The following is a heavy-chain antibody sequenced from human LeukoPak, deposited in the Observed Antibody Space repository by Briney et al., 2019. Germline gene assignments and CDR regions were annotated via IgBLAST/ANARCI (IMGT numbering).Heavy chain of an antibody. Sequence: GGSLRLSCAASGFTFSSYGMHWVRQAPGKGLEWVAVIWYDGSNKYYADSVKDRFTISRDNSKNTLYLQMNSLRAEDTAVYYCARDDYGDYIDYWGQGTLVTVSS. V-gene: IGHV3-33*01. CDR3: ARDDYGDYIDY. CDR1: GFTFSSYG. CDR2: IWYDGSNK. D-gene: IGHD4-17*01. J-gene: IGHJ4*02.